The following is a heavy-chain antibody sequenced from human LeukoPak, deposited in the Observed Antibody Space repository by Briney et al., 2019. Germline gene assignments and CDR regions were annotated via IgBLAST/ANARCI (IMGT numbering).Heavy chain of an antibody. D-gene: IGHD1/OR15-1a*01. CDR1: GFTFSSYA. CDR2: ITGDGDTT. CDR3: ARGEQLNYFAY. J-gene: IGHJ4*02. V-gene: IGHV3-23*01. Sequence: GGSLRLSCAASGFTFSSYAMSWVRQAPGKGLEWVSAITGDGDTTYYADSVKGRFTISRDNAKNSLYLQMYSLRAEDTAVYYCARGEQLNYFAYWGQGTLVTVSS.